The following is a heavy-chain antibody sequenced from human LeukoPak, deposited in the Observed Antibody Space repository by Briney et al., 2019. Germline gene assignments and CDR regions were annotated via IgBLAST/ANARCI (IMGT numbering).Heavy chain of an antibody. D-gene: IGHD1-26*01. V-gene: IGHV3-43D*03. J-gene: IGHJ4*02. CDR2: ISWDGGST. CDR1: GFTFDDYA. CDR3: AKDRSGYVDY. Sequence: GGSLRLSCAASGFTFDDYAMHWVRHAPGKGLEWVSLISWDGGSTYYADSVKGRFTISRDNSKNYLYLQMNSLRAEDTALYYCAKDRSGYVDYWGQGTLVTVSS.